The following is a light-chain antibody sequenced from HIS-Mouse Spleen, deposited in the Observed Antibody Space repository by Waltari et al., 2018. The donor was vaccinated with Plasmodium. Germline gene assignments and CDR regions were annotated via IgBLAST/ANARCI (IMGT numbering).Light chain of an antibody. V-gene: IGKV2-30*02. Sequence: DVVMTQSPLSLPVTLGQPASISCRSSQSLVHSDGNTYWNWFQQRPGQSPRRLIYKVSNRDSGVPDRFSGSGSGTDFTLKISRVEAEDVGVYYCMQGTHWPSYTFGQGTKLEIK. CDR1: QSLVHSDGNTY. J-gene: IGKJ2*01. CDR3: MQGTHWPSYT. CDR2: KVS.